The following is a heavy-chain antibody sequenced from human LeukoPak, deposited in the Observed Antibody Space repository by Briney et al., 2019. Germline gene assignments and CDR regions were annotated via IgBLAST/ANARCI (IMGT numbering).Heavy chain of an antibody. CDR2: IYDSGST. CDR1: GGSIRSSYYY. V-gene: IGHV4-30-4*08. Sequence: PSETLSLTCTVSGGSIRSSYYYWGWIRQPPGKGLEWIGYIYDSGSTYYNPSLKSRITISVDTSENRFSLKLSSVTATDTAVYYCARDCSGGSCYGAFDIWGQGTMVTVSS. J-gene: IGHJ3*02. CDR3: ARDCSGGSCYGAFDI. D-gene: IGHD2-15*01.